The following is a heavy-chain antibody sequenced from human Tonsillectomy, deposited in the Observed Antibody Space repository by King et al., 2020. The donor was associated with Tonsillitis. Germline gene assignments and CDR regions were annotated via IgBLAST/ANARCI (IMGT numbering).Heavy chain of an antibody. CDR1: GFTFSNCV. V-gene: IGHV3-23*04. D-gene: IGHD3-10*01. CDR3: VKASRGSRPYYFDY. CDR2: ISDSGGST. J-gene: IGHJ4*01. Sequence: VQLVESGGGLVQPGGSLRLSCAASGFTFSNCVLSWVRQAPGKGLEWFSAISDSGGSTYYADSVKGRFTISRDNAKNTLYLQMNSLRAEDTAVYYCVKASRGSRPYYFDYWGQGTLVTVSS.